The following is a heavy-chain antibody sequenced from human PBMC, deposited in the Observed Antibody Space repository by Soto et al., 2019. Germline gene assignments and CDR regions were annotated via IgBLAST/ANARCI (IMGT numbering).Heavy chain of an antibody. V-gene: IGHV4-39*01. CDR3: GGLLRYFDSNRGLFDY. Sequence: SETLSLTCTVSGGSSISSSYYWGWIRQPPGKGLEWIGSIYYSGSTYYNPSLKSRVTISVDTSKNQFSLKLSSVTAADTAVYYCGGLLRYFDSNRGLFDYWGQGTLVTVSS. CDR2: IYYSGST. CDR1: GGSSISSSYY. J-gene: IGHJ4*02. D-gene: IGHD3-9*01.